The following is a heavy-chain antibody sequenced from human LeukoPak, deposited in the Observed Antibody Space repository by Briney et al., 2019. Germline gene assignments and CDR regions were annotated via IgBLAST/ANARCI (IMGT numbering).Heavy chain of an antibody. CDR2: IYHSGST. V-gene: IGHV4-38-2*02. CDR1: GYSIINGFF. J-gene: IGHJ4*02. CDR3: ARAVGTSRNFFDY. D-gene: IGHD4-23*01. Sequence: SGTLSLTPTVSGYSIINGFFWGWVRQPPREGRGGIGSIYHSGSTYYNPSLKSRVTISVDTSKNQFSLNLSSVTAADTAMYYCARAVGTSRNFFDYWGQGTLVTVSS.